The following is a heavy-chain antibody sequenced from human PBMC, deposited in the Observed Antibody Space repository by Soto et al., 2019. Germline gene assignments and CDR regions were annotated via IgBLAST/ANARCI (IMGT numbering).Heavy chain of an antibody. CDR2: ISSISSYI. CDR3: ARVSYGSGSYALYYMDV. V-gene: IGHV3-21*01. J-gene: IGHJ6*03. CDR1: GFTFSSYS. Sequence: SGGSLRLSCAASGFTFSSYSMNWVRQAPGKGLEWVSSISSISSYIYYADSVKGRFTISRDNAKNSLYLQMNSLRAEDTAVYYCARVSYGSGSYALYYMDVWGKGTTVTVSS. D-gene: IGHD3-10*01.